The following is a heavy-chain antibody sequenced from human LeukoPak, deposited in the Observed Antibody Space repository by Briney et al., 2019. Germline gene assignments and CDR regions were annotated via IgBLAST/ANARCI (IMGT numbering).Heavy chain of an antibody. D-gene: IGHD6-13*01. CDR1: GGSFNGYY. V-gene: IGHV4-34*01. J-gene: IGHJ4*02. CDR3: ASLMLIAAGYDY. Sequence: SETLSITCAVYGGSFNGYYWSWIRQPPGKGLEWIGEINPSGGTNYNPSLKSRVTLSVDTSENQFSLSLISVTAADTAVYYCASLMLIAAGYDYWGQGNLVTVSS. CDR2: INPSGGT.